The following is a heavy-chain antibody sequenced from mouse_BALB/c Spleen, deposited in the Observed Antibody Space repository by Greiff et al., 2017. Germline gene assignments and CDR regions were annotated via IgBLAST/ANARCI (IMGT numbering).Heavy chain of an antibody. CDR2: ISSGGSYT. D-gene: IGHD4-1*01. Sequence: EVKVEESGGGLVKPGGSLKLSCAASGFTFSSYAMSWVRQSPEKRLEWVAEISSGGSYTYYPDTVTGRFTISRDNAKNTLYLEMSSLRSEDTAMYYCARPKLGPVAYWGQGTLVTVSA. J-gene: IGHJ3*01. CDR3: ARPKLGPVAY. V-gene: IGHV5-9-4*01. CDR1: GFTFSSYA.